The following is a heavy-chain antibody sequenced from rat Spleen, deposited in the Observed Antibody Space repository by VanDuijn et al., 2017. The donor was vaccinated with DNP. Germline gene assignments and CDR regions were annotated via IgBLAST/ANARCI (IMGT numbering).Heavy chain of an antibody. J-gene: IGHJ2*01. CDR2: LQSDGNT. CDR3: ARSYSGYKAYFDF. Sequence: QEQLKESGPGLVQPSQTLSLTCTVSGFSLTNYHVDWVRQPPGKGLEWMGRLQSDGNTDYNSVLKSRLSITRDTSNSQVFLKMNSLQTEDTATYYCARSYSGYKAYFDFWGQGVVVTVSS. D-gene: IGHD1-9*01. CDR1: GFSLTNYH. V-gene: IGHV2-27*01.